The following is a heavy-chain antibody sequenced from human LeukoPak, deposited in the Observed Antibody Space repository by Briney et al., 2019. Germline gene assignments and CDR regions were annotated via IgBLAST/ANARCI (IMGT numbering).Heavy chain of an antibody. Sequence: GGSLRLSCAASGFTFSTYWMHWVRHAPGMGLVCVARIRPEGTTTAYADSVKGRFTISRDNAKNTLFLQMNSLSAEDTAVYYCARDLDWILFDYWGQGPLVTVSS. CDR3: ARDLDWILFDY. CDR1: GFTFSTYW. D-gene: IGHD3-9*01. J-gene: IGHJ4*02. V-gene: IGHV3-74*03. CDR2: IRPEGTTT.